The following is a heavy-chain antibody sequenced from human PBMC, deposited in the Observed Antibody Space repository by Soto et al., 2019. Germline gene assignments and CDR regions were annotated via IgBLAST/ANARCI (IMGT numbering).Heavy chain of an antibody. V-gene: IGHV6-1*01. CDR3: ARGEAAAGIDAFDI. J-gene: IGHJ3*02. D-gene: IGHD6-13*01. CDR2: TYYRSKWYN. Sequence: SQTLSLTCAISGDSVSSNSAACNWIRPSPSRGLEWLGRTYYRSKWYNDYAVSVKSRITINPDTSKNQFSLQLNSVTPEDTAVYYCARGEAAAGIDAFDIWGQGTMVTVSS. CDR1: GDSVSSNSAA.